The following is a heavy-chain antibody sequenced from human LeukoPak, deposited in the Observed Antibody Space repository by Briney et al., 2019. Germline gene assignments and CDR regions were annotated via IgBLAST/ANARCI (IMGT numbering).Heavy chain of an antibody. Sequence: ASVKVSCKASGYTFTGYYMHWVRQAPGQGLEWMGWINPNSGGTNCAQKFQGRVTMTRDTSISTAYMELSRLRSDDTAVYYCARVGESDYYDSSGYYYYVWGQGTLVTVSS. CDR3: ARVGESDYYDSSGYYYYV. J-gene: IGHJ4*02. D-gene: IGHD3-22*01. CDR1: GYTFTGYY. V-gene: IGHV1-2*02. CDR2: INPNSGGT.